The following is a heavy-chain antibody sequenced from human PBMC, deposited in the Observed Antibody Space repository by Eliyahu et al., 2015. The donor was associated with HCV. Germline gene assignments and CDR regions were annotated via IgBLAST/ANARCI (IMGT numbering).Heavy chain of an antibody. Sequence: EVQLLESGGGLVQPGGSLRLSCAASGFTFSSYAMSWVRQAPGKGLEWVSAISGSGGSTYYADSVKGRFTISRDNSKNTLYLQMNSLRAEDTAVYYCAKGGVEVLRFLEWLLAFDYWGQGTLVTVSS. CDR2: ISGSGGST. CDR3: AKGGVEVLRFLEWLLAFDY. D-gene: IGHD3-3*01. J-gene: IGHJ4*02. V-gene: IGHV3-23*01. CDR1: GFTFSSYA.